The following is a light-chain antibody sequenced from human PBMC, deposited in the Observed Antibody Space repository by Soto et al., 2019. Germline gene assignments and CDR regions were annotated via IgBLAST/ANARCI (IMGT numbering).Light chain of an antibody. Sequence: ALRMTQSPSSFSASTGDRVTITCRASQGISSYLAWYQQKPGKAPKLLIYAASTLQSGVPSRFSGSGSGTDFTLTISCLQSEDFATYYCQQYYSYPYTFGQGNKLEIK. CDR3: QQYYSYPYT. CDR2: AAS. J-gene: IGKJ2*01. V-gene: IGKV1-8*01. CDR1: QGISSY.